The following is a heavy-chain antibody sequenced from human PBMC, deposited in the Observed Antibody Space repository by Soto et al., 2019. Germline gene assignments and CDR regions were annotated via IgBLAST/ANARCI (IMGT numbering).Heavy chain of an antibody. CDR2: IDGSSDYT. D-gene: IGHD2-8*01. J-gene: IGHJ4*02. CDR3: ARDLRFSSTNYFDF. CDR1: GGSMSDYY. Sequence: LSLTCSVSGGSMSDYYMSWIRQPPGKGLEWLAYIDGSSDYTNSADSVKGRFTISRDNAKNSVFLQMNNLRADDTAVYYCARDLRFSSTNYFDFWGRGTLVTVSS. V-gene: IGHV3-11*06.